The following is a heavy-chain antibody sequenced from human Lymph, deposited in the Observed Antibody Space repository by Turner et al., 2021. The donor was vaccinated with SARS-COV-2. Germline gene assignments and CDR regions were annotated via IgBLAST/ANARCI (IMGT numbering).Heavy chain of an antibody. J-gene: IGHJ5*02. CDR3: ARDSPYCSSTSCYDP. Sequence: HVHLVQSEASLKTPVSSVKVSCKASGGTFSSYAITWVRQAPGQGLEWMGGIIPILAIANYEQKFQGRVTITADKSTSTAYMELSSLRSEDTAVYYCARDSPYCSSTSCYDPWGQGTLVTVSS. CDR1: GGTFSSYA. V-gene: IGHV1-69*10. D-gene: IGHD2-2*01. CDR2: IIPILAIA.